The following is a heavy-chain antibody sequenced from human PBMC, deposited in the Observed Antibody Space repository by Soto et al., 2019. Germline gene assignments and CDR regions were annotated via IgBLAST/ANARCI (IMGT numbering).Heavy chain of an antibody. D-gene: IGHD3-22*01. CDR3: ARDYYDSSGYLAFLDY. J-gene: IGHJ4*02. Sequence: EVQLVESGGGLVKPGGSLRLSCAASGFTFSSYSMNWVRQALGKGLEWVSSISSSSSYIYYADSVKGRFTISRDNAKNSLYLQMNSLRAEDTAVYYCARDYYDSSGYLAFLDYWGQGTLVTVSS. V-gene: IGHV3-21*01. CDR2: ISSSSSYI. CDR1: GFTFSSYS.